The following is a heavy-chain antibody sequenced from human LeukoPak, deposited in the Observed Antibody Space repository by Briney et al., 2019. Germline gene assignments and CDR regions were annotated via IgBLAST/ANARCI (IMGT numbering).Heavy chain of an antibody. V-gene: IGHV3-9*01. CDR2: ISWNSGSI. Sequence: PGGSLRLSCAASGFTFDDYAMHRVRQAPGKGLEWVSGISWNSGSIGYADSVKGRFTISRDNAKNSLYLQMNSLRAEDTALYYCAKDGTAMGENWFDPWGQGTLVTVSS. CDR3: AKDGTAMGENWFDP. CDR1: GFTFDDYA. D-gene: IGHD5-18*01. J-gene: IGHJ5*02.